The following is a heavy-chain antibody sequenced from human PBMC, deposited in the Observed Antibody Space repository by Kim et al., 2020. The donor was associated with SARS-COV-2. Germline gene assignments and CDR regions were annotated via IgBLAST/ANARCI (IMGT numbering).Heavy chain of an antibody. J-gene: IGHJ4*02. D-gene: IGHD4-4*01. Sequence: GGSLRLSCAASGFTFSNAWMSWVRQAPGKGLEWVGRIKSKTDGGTTDYAAPVKGRFTISRDDSKNTLYLQMNSLKTEDTAVYYCTTSQELIGPKINFDYWGQGTLVTVSS. V-gene: IGHV3-15*01. CDR1: GFTFSNAW. CDR3: TTSQELIGPKINFDY. CDR2: IKSKTDGGTT.